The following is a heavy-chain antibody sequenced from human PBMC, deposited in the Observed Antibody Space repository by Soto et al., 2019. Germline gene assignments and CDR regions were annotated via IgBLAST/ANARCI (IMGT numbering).Heavy chain of an antibody. CDR2: IYYSGST. Sequence: SETLSLTCTVSGGSISSSSYYWGWIRQPPGKGLEWIGSIYYSGSTYYNPSLKSRVTISVDTSKNQFSLKLSSVTAADTAVYYCASRGYCSGGSCYYYYYGMDVWGQGTTVTVSS. CDR1: GGSISSSSYY. D-gene: IGHD2-15*01. J-gene: IGHJ6*02. V-gene: IGHV4-39*01. CDR3: ASRGYCSGGSCYYYYYGMDV.